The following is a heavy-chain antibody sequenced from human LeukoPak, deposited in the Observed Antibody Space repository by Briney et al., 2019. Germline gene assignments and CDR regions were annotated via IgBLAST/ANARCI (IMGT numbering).Heavy chain of an antibody. V-gene: IGHV3-30*18. D-gene: IGHD3-10*01. CDR3: AKDLRRRYYFGSGSRGGTFDI. Sequence: HSGGSLRLSCAASEFTFSNYGMQWVRQAPGKGLEWVAVISYDGTNKYYADSVKGRFTISRDNSKNTLYLQMNSLRAEDTAVHYCAKDLRRRYYFGSGSRGGTFDIWGQGTMVTVSS. J-gene: IGHJ3*02. CDR1: EFTFSNYG. CDR2: ISYDGTNK.